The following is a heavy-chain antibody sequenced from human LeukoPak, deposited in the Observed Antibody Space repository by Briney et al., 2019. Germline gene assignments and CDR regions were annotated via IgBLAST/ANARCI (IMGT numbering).Heavy chain of an antibody. Sequence: SETLSLTCTVSGGSINSGGYYWSWIRQHPGKGLEWIGYIYYSGSTYYNPSLKSRVTISVDTSKNQFSLKLSSVTAADTAVYYCASDDSKGAHAFDIWGQGTMVTVSS. V-gene: IGHV4-31*03. J-gene: IGHJ3*02. D-gene: IGHD3-22*01. CDR3: ASDDSKGAHAFDI. CDR2: IYYSGST. CDR1: GGSINSGGYY.